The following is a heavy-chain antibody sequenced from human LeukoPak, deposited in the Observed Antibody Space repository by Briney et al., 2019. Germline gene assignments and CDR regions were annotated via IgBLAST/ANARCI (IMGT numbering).Heavy chain of an antibody. CDR1: GFTFGDYG. V-gene: IGHV3-49*04. J-gene: IGHJ4*02. D-gene: IGHD2-2*01. Sequence: GGSVRLSCTASGFTFGDYGMSWVRQAPGKGLEWVGFIQSRNYGGTTQHAASVKGRFTISRDDSKSIAYLQMNSLKTEDTAVYYCTASDHLYCSSISCHFDYWGQGTLVTVSS. CDR3: TASDHLYCSSISCHFDY. CDR2: IQSRNYGGTT.